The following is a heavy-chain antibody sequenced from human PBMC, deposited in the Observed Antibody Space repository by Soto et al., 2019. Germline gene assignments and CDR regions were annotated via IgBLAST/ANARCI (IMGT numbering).Heavy chain of an antibody. D-gene: IGHD2-21*02. CDR1: GGSIISVGHS. CDR3: ATAMTVVTSIGDWFDP. V-gene: IGHV4-30-2*01. J-gene: IGHJ5*02. Sequence: TLSLRSSVSGGSIISVGHSCTLIPKPSGKGLEWIGYIYKAGTNNYNPPLTTRVTLSVDKSKNQFSLRLKSVTAADTDVYYCATAMTVVTSIGDWFDPWAQEILVTDSS. CDR2: IYKAGTN.